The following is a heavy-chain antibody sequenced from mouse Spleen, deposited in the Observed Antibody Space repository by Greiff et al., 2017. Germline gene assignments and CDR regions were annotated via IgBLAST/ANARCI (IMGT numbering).Heavy chain of an antibody. D-gene: IGHD1-1*01. Sequence: VQLQQSGPELVKPGASVKMSCKASGYTFTSYVMHWVKQKPGQGLEWIGYIYPYNDGTKYNEKFKGKATLTSDKSSSTAYMELSSLTSEDSAVYYCARDTTVVPYYFDYWGQGTTLTVSS. CDR2: IYPYNDGT. J-gene: IGHJ2*01. CDR3: ARDTTVVPYYFDY. CDR1: GYTFTSYV. V-gene: IGHV1-14*01.